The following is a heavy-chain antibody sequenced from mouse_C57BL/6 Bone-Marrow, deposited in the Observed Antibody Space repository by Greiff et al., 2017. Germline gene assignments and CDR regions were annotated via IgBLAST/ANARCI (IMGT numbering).Heavy chain of an antibody. CDR2: IAPEDGDT. D-gene: IGHD1-1*01. CDR1: GFNIKDYY. J-gene: IGHJ3*01. CDR3: TAEYDGSSYTFAY. Sequence: EVQLLQSGAELVRPGASVKFSCTASGFNIKDYYMHWVKQRPEQGLEWIGRIAPEDGDTEYAPKFQGKATMTADTATNTAYLQLSRLTSEDTAVYYGTAEYDGSSYTFAYWGQGTLVTVSA. V-gene: IGHV14-1*01.